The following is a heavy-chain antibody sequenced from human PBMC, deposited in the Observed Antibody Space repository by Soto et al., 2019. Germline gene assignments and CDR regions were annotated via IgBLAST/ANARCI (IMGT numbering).Heavy chain of an antibody. CDR1: GYSFSTYH. D-gene: IGHD3-9*01. V-gene: IGHV1-18*04. J-gene: IGHJ5*02. Sequence: ASVKVSCKASGYSFSTYHISWLRQAPGQGPEWMGRISPKNGNTNYAQSFQDRVTMTADTSSSTAYMELRGLRSDDTANYYCATSYDTGFDPWGQGTLVTVSS. CDR2: ISPKNGNT. CDR3: ATSYDTGFDP.